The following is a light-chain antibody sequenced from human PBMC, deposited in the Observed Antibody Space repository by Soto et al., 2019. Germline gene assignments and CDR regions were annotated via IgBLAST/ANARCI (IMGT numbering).Light chain of an antibody. J-gene: IGLJ1*01. V-gene: IGLV1-40*01. CDR2: GNS. Sequence: QSVLTQPPSVSGAPGQGVTISCTGSSSNIGAHYDVHWYQQLPGTAPKLLIYGNSNRPSGVPDRFSGSKSGTSASLAITGLQAEDEADYYCQSYDNSLSVYVFGPGTKVTVL. CDR3: QSYDNSLSVYV. CDR1: SSNIGAHYD.